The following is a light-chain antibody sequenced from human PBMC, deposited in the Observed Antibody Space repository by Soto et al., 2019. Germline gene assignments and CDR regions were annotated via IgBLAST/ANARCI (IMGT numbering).Light chain of an antibody. CDR3: SSYTRGSTLYV. J-gene: IGLJ1*01. CDR1: SSDVGGYNY. CDR2: DVS. V-gene: IGLV2-14*03. Sequence: QSVLTQPASVSGSPGQSITISCTGTSSDVGGYNYVSWYQQYPGKAPKVMIYDVSNRPSGVSNRFSGSKSGDTASLTISGLQAEDEADYYCSSYTRGSTLYVFGTGTKVTVL.